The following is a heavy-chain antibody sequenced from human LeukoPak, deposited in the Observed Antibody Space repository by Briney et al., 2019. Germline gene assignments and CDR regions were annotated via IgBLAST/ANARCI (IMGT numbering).Heavy chain of an antibody. Sequence: TSETLSLTCTVSGGSISSYYWSWIRQPPGQGLGWIGYIYYSVSTNYNPSLKSRVTISVDTSKNQFSLKLSSVTAADTAVYHCARLTAGGYTGNFDYWGQGTLVTVSS. D-gene: IGHD5-12*01. CDR2: IYYSVST. J-gene: IGHJ4*02. CDR3: ARLTAGGYTGNFDY. V-gene: IGHV4-59*08. CDR1: GGSISSYY.